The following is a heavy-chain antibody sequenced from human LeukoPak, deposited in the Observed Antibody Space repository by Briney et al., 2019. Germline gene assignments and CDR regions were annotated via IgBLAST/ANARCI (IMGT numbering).Heavy chain of an antibody. CDR2: IYHTGIT. CDR3: ARDVRTINVLTGYYRPYYFDY. D-gene: IGHD3-9*01. CDR1: GGSVSSGSYY. J-gene: IGHJ4*02. V-gene: IGHV4-61*01. Sequence: SETLSLTCTVSGGSVSSGSYYWSCIRQPPGKGLEWIGHIYHTGITNYTPSLKSRVTISLDTSKNQFSLKLTSVSAADTAGYYCARDVRTINVLTGYYRPYYFDYWGQGTLVTVSS.